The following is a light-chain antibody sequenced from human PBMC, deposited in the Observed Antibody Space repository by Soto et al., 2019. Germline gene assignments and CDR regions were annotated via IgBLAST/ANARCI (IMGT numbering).Light chain of an antibody. J-gene: IGKJ1*01. CDR1: QSGSDSY. V-gene: IGKV3-20*01. CDR2: GVS. CDR3: QHYNSYSRT. Sequence: EIVLTQPPGTLSLSPGERATLSCRASQSGSDSYLAWYQQKPGQPPRLLIYGVSSRGYGIPDRFSGSGSGTDFTLTICRLEPEDFATYYCQHYNSYSRTFGQGTKVDIK.